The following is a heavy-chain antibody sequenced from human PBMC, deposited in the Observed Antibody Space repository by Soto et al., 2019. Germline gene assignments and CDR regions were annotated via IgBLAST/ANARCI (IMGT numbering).Heavy chain of an antibody. J-gene: IGHJ6*02. D-gene: IGHD6-19*01. CDR2: IRSKAYGGTT. V-gene: IGHV3-49*03. CDR1: GFTFGDYA. Sequence: GGSLRLSCTASGFTFGDYAMSWFRQAPGKGLEWVGFIRSKAYGGTTEYAASVKGRFTISRDDSKSIAYLQMNSLKTEDTAVYYCTRVRWSSGSSGHYYYGMDVWGQGTTVTVSS. CDR3: TRVRWSSGSSGHYYYGMDV.